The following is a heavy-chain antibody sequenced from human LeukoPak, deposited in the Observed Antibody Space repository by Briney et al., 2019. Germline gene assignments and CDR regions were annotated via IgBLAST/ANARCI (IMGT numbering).Heavy chain of an antibody. CDR2: INPSGGNT. D-gene: IGHD4-23*01. CDR1: GYTFTRYY. J-gene: IGHJ5*02. Sequence: GASVKVSCKASGYTFTRYYMHWVRQPPAQGLEWMGIINPSGGNTSYAQKFQGRATMTRDMSTSTDYMELSSLRSEDTAVYYCARDNSVEDTAWWFDPWGQGTLVTVSS. CDR3: ARDNSVEDTAWWFDP. V-gene: IGHV1-46*01.